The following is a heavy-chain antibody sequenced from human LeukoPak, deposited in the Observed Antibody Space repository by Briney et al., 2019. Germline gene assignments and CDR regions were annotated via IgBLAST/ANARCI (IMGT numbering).Heavy chain of an antibody. CDR2: INPNSGGT. CDR3: ARVSSGATMRFDP. Sequence: ASVKVFCKASGYTFTGYYMHWVRQAPGQGLEWMGWINPNSGGTNYAQKFQGWVTMTRDTSISTAYMELSRLRSDDTAVYYCARVSSGATMRFDPWGQGTLVTVSS. V-gene: IGHV1-2*04. D-gene: IGHD5-12*01. J-gene: IGHJ5*02. CDR1: GYTFTGYY.